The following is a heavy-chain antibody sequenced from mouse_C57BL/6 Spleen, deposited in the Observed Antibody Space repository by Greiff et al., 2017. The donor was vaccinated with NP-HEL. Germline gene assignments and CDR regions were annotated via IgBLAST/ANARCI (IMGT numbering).Heavy chain of an antibody. Sequence: EVQGVESGGDLVKPGGSLKLSCAASGFTFSSYGMSWVRQTPDKRLEWVATISSGGSYTYYPDSVKGRFTISRDNAKNTLYLQMSSLKSEDTAMYYCARHEPGDFDYWGQGTTLTVSP. V-gene: IGHV5-6*01. CDR2: ISSGGSYT. CDR1: GFTFSSYG. CDR3: ARHEPGDFDY. J-gene: IGHJ2*01.